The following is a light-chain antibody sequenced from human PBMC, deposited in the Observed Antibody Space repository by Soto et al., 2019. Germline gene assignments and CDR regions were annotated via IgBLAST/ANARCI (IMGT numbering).Light chain of an antibody. J-gene: IGLJ2*01. CDR2: SDN. Sequence: QSVLTQPPSAXXXXXXXXXXSCSGSSSNIGRNTVNWYQQLPGTAPKLLIYSDNQRPSGVPDRFSVSKSGTSVSLAISGLQSDDEADYYCAAWDDSLNGMVFGGGTKLTVL. CDR1: SSNIGRNT. CDR3: AAWDDSLNGMV. V-gene: IGLV1-44*01.